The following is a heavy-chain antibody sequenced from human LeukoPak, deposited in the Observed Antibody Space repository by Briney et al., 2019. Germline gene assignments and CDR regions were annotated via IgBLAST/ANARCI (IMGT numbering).Heavy chain of an antibody. V-gene: IGHV4-59*11. CDR1: GGSMTTHH. CDR3: TTIKRGNIFGYFDF. CDR2: VFDSGRT. J-gene: IGHJ4*02. D-gene: IGHD5-18*01. Sequence: SETLSLTCTVSGGSMTTHHWNWIRQTPGKGLEWIGYVFDSGRTKENPSPKSRVTLSGDTSKNQSSLRLSSVTAADTAVYYCTTIKRGNIFGYFDFWGQGILVTVSS.